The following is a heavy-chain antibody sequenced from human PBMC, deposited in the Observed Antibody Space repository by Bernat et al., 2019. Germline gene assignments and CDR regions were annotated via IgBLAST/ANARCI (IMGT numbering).Heavy chain of an antibody. CDR3: ARGNGWAFDY. V-gene: IGHV3-74*01. CDR1: GFTLSSYW. D-gene: IGHD6-19*01. CDR2: INSDGSTT. J-gene: IGHJ4*02. Sequence: EVQLEESGGGLVQPGGSLRLSCAASGFTLSSYWMHWVRQAPGKGLVWVSRINSDGSTTSYADSVKGRFTISRDNAKNTLYLQMNSLRAEDMAVYYCARGNGWAFDYWGQGTLVTVSS.